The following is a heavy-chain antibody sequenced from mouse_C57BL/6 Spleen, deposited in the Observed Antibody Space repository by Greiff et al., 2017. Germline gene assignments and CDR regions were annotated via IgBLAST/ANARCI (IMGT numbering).Heavy chain of an antibody. V-gene: IGHV1-80*01. J-gene: IGHJ2*01. Sequence: QVHVKQPGAELVKPGASVKISCKASGYAFSSYWMNWVKQRPGQGLEWIGQIYPGDGDTNYNGKFKGKATLTVDKSSSTAYMQPSSLSSEDSAVYFGASSEYRGRDSNFDYWGQGTTLTVSS. CDR1: GYAFSSYW. D-gene: IGHD5-1*01. CDR2: IYPGDGDT. CDR3: ASSEYRGRDSNFDY.